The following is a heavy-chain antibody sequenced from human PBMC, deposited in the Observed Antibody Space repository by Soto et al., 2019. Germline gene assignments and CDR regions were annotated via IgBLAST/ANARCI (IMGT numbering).Heavy chain of an antibody. D-gene: IGHD4-4*01. Sequence: AETLSLTCTVSGCSITDYSWVWIRQPAGKGLEWIGRIFSSGSTNYNPSLKGRITMSLDTSKNQFSLKLNSATATDTAVYYCAKRPRRGNPPTHWFDPWGRGTLVTVSS. J-gene: IGHJ5*02. V-gene: IGHV4-4*07. CDR2: IFSSGST. CDR1: GCSITDYS. CDR3: AKRPRRGNPPTHWFDP.